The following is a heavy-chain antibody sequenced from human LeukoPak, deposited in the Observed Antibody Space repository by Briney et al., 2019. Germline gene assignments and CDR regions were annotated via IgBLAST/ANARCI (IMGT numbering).Heavy chain of an antibody. CDR1: GYSITSGYY. V-gene: IGHV4-38-2*01. D-gene: IGHD1-26*01. Sequence: SETLSLTCAVSGYSITSGYYWAWIRRPPGKGLEWIGSIYHSGSTYYNPSLKGRVTISVDTSKNQFSLKLTSVTAADTAVYYCARHGSGSYFRLSHAFDIWGQGPMVTVSS. CDR3: ARHGSGSYFRLSHAFDI. J-gene: IGHJ3*02. CDR2: IYHSGST.